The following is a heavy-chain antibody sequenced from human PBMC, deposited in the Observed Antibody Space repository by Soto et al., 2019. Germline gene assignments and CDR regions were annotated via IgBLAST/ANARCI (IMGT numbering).Heavy chain of an antibody. CDR3: ATGTNGTTGWYHP. CDR2: INPKTGDT. D-gene: IGHD1-1*01. Sequence: QEQLLQSGTEVKKPGASVTVSCKSSGYTFTDFYLHWLRQAPGQGLEWVGWINPKTGDTKSSQKFQGRVTMSRDTSVSTAYIDLTSLTSDDTAMYYCATGTNGTTGWYHPWGQGTRVTVSS. CDR1: GYTFTDFY. J-gene: IGHJ5*02. V-gene: IGHV1-2*02.